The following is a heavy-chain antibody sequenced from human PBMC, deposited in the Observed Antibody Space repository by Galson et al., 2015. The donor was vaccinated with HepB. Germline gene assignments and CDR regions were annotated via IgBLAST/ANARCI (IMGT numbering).Heavy chain of an antibody. D-gene: IGHD2-15*01. J-gene: IGHJ5*02. CDR1: GFSFGSYA. V-gene: IGHV3-23*01. Sequence: SLRLSCAASGFSFGSYAISWVRQAPGKGLEWVSVVSYSGANTYYADSVKGRFTISRDNSKNTLYLQMNRLRAEDTAIYYCAKGSGFCRGCSCLNWFDPWGQGTLV. CDR2: VSYSGANT. CDR3: AKGSGFCRGCSCLNWFDP.